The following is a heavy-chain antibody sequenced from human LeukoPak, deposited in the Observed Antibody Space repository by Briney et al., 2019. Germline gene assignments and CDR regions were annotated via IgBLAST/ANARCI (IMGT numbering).Heavy chain of an antibody. CDR3: AGHFGAWHYFDY. J-gene: IGHJ4*02. CDR2: IRYDGSNK. Sequence: GGSLRLSCAASGFTFSSYGMHWVRQAPGKGLEWVAFIRYDGSNKYYADSVKGRFTISRDNSKDTLYLQMNSLRPEDTAVYYCAGHFGAWHYFDYWGQGTLVTVSS. V-gene: IGHV3-30*02. CDR1: GFTFSSYG. D-gene: IGHD3-3*01.